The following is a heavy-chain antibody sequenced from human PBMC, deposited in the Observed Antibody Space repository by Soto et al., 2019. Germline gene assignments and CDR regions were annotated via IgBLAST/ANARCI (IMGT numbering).Heavy chain of an antibody. CDR3: AREVLIDLNYFDY. Sequence: GASVKVSCKASGYTFTNYHIHRVRQAPEDGLEWMGRINPSGGTTIYAQKFHGRVTMTRDTSTSTVYMELSSLRSEDTAVYYCAREVLIDLNYFDYWGQGALVTVSS. CDR1: GYTFTNYH. D-gene: IGHD2-21*01. CDR2: INPSGGTT. V-gene: IGHV1-46*01. J-gene: IGHJ4*02.